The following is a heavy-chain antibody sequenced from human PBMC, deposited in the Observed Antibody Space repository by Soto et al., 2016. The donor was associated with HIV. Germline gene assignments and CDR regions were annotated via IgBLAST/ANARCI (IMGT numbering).Heavy chain of an antibody. CDR1: GGSISSYY. CDR2: IYTSGST. CDR3: ARDIVVVMGQGLGAFDI. Sequence: QVQLQESGPGLVKPSETLSLTCTVSGGSISSYYWSWIRQPAGKGLEWIGRIYTSGSTNYNPSLKSRVTISVDKSKNQFSLKLSSVTAADTAVYYCARDIVVVMGQGLGAFDIVGPRAMVTSLQ. V-gene: IGHV4-4*07. J-gene: IGHJ3*02. D-gene: IGHD2-21*01.